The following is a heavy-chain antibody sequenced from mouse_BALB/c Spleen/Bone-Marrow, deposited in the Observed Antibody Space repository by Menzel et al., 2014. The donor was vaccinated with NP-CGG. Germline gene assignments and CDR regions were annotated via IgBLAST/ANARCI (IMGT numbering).Heavy chain of an antibody. Sequence: VQLQQSGPELVKPGASMKISCKASGYSFTGYTMNWVKRSHGKNLEWIGLINSYIGGTSYNQKFKDKATLTVDKSSSTAYMELLSLTSEDSAVYYCARVGELRRGAWFPYWGQGTLVTVSA. CDR3: ARVGELRRGAWFPY. CDR1: GYSFTGYT. D-gene: IGHD3-3*01. J-gene: IGHJ3*01. CDR2: INSYIGGT. V-gene: IGHV1-18*01.